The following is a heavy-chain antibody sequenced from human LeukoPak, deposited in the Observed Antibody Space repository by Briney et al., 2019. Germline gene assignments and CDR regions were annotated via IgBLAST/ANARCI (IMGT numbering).Heavy chain of an antibody. J-gene: IGHJ4*02. CDR1: GFTFSDYA. V-gene: IGHV3-23*01. D-gene: IGHD5-12*01. Sequence: HSGGSLRLSCAASGFTFSDYAVGWVRQAPGKGLEWISDISGVGDSTHYADSVKGRFTISRDNSKNILYLQMNSLRAEDTAVYYCATESKWLPTYWGQGTLVTVSS. CDR2: ISGVGDST. CDR3: ATESKWLPTY.